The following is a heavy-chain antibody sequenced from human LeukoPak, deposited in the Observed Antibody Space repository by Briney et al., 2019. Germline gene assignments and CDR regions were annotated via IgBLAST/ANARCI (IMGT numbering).Heavy chain of an antibody. CDR3: ARRGHGSGSYEDY. Sequence: ASVKVSCKASGYTFTDFYMHWVRQAPGQGLEWMGWINPDSGGTNSAQKFHGRVTMTRDTSISTAYMELSRVTSDDTAVYYCARRGHGSGSYEDYWGQGTRVTVSS. V-gene: IGHV1-2*02. J-gene: IGHJ4*02. CDR1: GYTFTDFY. D-gene: IGHD3-10*01. CDR2: INPDSGGT.